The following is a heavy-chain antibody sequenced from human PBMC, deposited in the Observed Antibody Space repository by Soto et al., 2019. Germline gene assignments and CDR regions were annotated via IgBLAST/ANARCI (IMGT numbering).Heavy chain of an antibody. J-gene: IGHJ5*02. CDR2: LRSNGAET. CDR1: GLTFHNYA. D-gene: IGHD6-13*01. V-gene: IGHV3-23*01. CDR3: SNGFRETSSWRMGT. Sequence: EVQLLESRGGLVQPGGSLRLSCGASGLTFHNYAMNWVRQSPGKGLEWVSSLRSNGAETNYADSVKGRFTVPRDNSNHTRYPQMTSLRVEATAIYYCSNGFRETSSWRMGTWGQGTRVTVSS.